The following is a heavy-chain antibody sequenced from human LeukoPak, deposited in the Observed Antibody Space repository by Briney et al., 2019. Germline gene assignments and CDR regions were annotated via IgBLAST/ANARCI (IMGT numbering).Heavy chain of an antibody. J-gene: IGHJ4*02. CDR3: AREGYSYTSGFDY. CDR2: ISWNSGSI. D-gene: IGHD5-18*01. CDR1: GFTFDDYA. V-gene: IGHV3-9*01. Sequence: GGSLRLSCAASGFTFDDYAMHWVRQALGKGLEWVSGISWNSGSIGYADSVKGRFTISRDNAKNSLYLQMNSLRAEDTAVYYCAREGYSYTSGFDYWGQGTLVTVSS.